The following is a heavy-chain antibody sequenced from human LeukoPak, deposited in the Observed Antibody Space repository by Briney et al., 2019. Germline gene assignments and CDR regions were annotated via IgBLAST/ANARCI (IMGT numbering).Heavy chain of an antibody. CDR3: ARLYCYDSRGLDY. V-gene: IGHV3-53*01. CDR2: IYSDGRI. CDR1: GLTVSRNY. Sequence: GGSLRLSCAASGLTVSRNYMRWVPQAPGKGLEWYSFIYSDGRIYYAHSVNCRFTISRDNSRNTLDLQMNSLRDEDKAVYYCARLYCYDSRGLDYWGQGTLVTVSS. J-gene: IGHJ4*02. D-gene: IGHD3-22*01.